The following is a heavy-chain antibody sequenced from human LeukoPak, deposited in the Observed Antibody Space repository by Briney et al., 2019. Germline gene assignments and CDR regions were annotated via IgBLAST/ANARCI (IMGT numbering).Heavy chain of an antibody. CDR1: GFTFSSHW. V-gene: IGHV3-74*01. CDR2: IKSDGSST. J-gene: IGHJ1*01. D-gene: IGHD2-15*01. CDR3: ARAACCGGGCSSSYLQH. Sequence: GGSLTLSCAASGFTFSSHWMHWVRQAPGKGRVWVSRIKSDGSSTSYADSVKGRFTISRANAKNTLYLQMDSLRAEDMAVYYCARAACCGGGCSSSYLQHWGQGTLVTVSS.